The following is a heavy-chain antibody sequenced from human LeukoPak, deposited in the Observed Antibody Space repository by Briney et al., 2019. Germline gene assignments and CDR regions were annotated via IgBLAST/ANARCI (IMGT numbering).Heavy chain of an antibody. CDR1: GGSFSGYY. V-gene: IGHV4-34*01. J-gene: IGHJ4*02. CDR2: INHSGST. Sequence: SETLSLTCAVYGGSFSGYYWSWLRQPPGRGLEWIGEINHSGSTNYNPSLKSRVTISVDTSKNQFSLKLSSVTAADTAVYYCARGYYDFWSGYYRGNYFDYWGQGTLVTVSS. D-gene: IGHD3-3*01. CDR3: ARGYYDFWSGYYRGNYFDY.